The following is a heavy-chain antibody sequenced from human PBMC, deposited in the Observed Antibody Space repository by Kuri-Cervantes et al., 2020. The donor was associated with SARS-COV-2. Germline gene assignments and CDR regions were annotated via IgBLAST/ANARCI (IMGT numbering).Heavy chain of an antibody. D-gene: IGHD4/OR15-4a*01. J-gene: IGHJ3*02. Sequence: SVKVSCKASGDTFTYRFLHWVRQAPGQAPEWMGWITPFNGNTKYAQKFQDRVTITRDRSMNTAYMELSSLRSEDTAMFYCARSGPGAISREDGALDIWGQGTMVTVSS. CDR3: ARSGPGAISREDGALDI. CDR2: ITPFNGNT. CDR1: GDTFTYRF. V-gene: IGHV1-45*02.